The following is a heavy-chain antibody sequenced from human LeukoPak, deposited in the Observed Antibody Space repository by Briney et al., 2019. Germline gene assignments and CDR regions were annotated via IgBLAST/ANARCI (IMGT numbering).Heavy chain of an antibody. J-gene: IGHJ4*02. D-gene: IGHD3-3*01. CDR1: GFTFSSYA. Sequence: GGSLRLSCAASGFTFSSYAMSWVRQAPGKGLEWVSAISGSGGSTYYADSVKGRFTVSRDNSKNTLYLQMNSLRAEDTAVYYCAKDRTIFGVAHFDYWGQGTLVTVSS. CDR2: ISGSGGST. CDR3: AKDRTIFGVAHFDY. V-gene: IGHV3-23*01.